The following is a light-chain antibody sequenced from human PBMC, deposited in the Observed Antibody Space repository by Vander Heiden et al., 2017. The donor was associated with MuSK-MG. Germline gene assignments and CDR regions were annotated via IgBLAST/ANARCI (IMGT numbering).Light chain of an antibody. J-gene: IGLJ2*01. V-gene: IGLV2-8*01. CDR1: SSDVGGYNY. CDR3: SSYAGSNNFVV. Sequence: SALTQPPSASGSPGQSVTISCTGTSSDVGGYNYVSWYQQHPGKAPNLMIYEVSKRPSGVPDRFSGSKSGTTASLTASGLQAEDEADYYCSSYAGSNNFVVFGGGTKLTVL. CDR2: EVS.